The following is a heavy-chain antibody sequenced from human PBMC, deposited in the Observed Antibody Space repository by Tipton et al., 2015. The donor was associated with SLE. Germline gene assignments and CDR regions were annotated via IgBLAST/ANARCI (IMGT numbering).Heavy chain of an antibody. J-gene: IGHJ3*02. CDR1: GYTFTSYY. CDR2: INPSSGST. D-gene: IGHD6-13*01. V-gene: IGHV1-46*01. Sequence: QLVQSGAEVKKPGASVKVSCKASGYTFTSYYMHWVRQAPGQGLEWMGIINPSSGSTSYAQKFQGRVTMTRDTSTSTVYMELSSLRSEDVAVYYCARPALRAAAAAFGAFDIWGQGTMVTVSS. CDR3: ARPALRAAAAAFGAFDI.